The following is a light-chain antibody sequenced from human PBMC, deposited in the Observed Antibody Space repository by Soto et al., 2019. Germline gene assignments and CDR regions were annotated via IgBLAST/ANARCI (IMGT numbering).Light chain of an antibody. V-gene: IGLV4-69*01. J-gene: IGLJ3*02. CDR1: SGHSDYA. CDR3: QAWGTGGV. CDR2: VTSDGSH. Sequence: QSVLTQSPSASASPGASVKLTCTLSSGHSDYAIAWHQQQPEKGPRYLMKVTSDGSHTQGDVIPDRFSGSSSGADRYLTISRLRSDDEAYYYCQAWGTGGVFGGGTKLTVL.